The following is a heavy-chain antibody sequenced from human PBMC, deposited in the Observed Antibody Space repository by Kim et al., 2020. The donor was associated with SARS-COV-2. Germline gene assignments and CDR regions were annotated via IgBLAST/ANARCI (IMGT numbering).Heavy chain of an antibody. D-gene: IGHD3-9*01. CDR2: INPNSGGT. V-gene: IGHV1-2*06. Sequence: ASVKVSCKASGYTFTGYYMHWVRQAPGQGLEWMGRINPNSGGTNYAQKFQGRVTMTRDTSISTAYMELSRLRSDDTAVYYCARLLRGFAYYDILNRPASFDYWGQGTLVTVSS. CDR3: ARLLRGFAYYDILNRPASFDY. CDR1: GYTFTGYY. J-gene: IGHJ4*02.